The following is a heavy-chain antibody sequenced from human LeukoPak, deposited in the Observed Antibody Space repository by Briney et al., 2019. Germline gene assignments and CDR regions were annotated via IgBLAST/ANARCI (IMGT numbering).Heavy chain of an antibody. D-gene: IGHD2-15*01. CDR1: GGSFSGYY. V-gene: IGHV4-59*01. J-gene: IGHJ5*02. Sequence: PSETLSLTCAVYGGSFSGYYWSWIRQPPGKGLEWIGYIYYSGSTNYNPSLKSRVTISVDTSKNQFSLKLSSVTAADTAVYYCARADCSGGSCYPNWFDPWGQGTLVTVSS. CDR3: ARADCSGGSCYPNWFDP. CDR2: IYYSGST.